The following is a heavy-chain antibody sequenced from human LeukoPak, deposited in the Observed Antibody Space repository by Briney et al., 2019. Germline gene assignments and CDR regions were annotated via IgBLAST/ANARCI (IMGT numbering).Heavy chain of an antibody. CDR2: IYYSGST. J-gene: IGHJ6*02. Sequence: PSETLSLTCTVSGGSISSYYWSWIRQPPGKGLEWIGYIYYSGSTNYNPSLKSRVTISVDTSKNQFSLKLSSVTAADTAVYYCARGETYYYGSGSWDYYYGMDVWGQGTTVTVSS. CDR3: ARGETYYYGSGSWDYYYGMDV. D-gene: IGHD3-10*01. CDR1: GGSISSYY. V-gene: IGHV4-59*01.